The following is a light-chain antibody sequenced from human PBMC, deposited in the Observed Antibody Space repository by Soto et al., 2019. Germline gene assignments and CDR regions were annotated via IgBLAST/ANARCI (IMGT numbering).Light chain of an antibody. CDR1: QSVRSNY. J-gene: IGKJ2*01. V-gene: IGKV3-20*01. CDR2: GAS. CDR3: QHYGSSAYT. Sequence: EFVLTQSPGTLSLSPGERATLSCRASQSVRSNYLAWYQQKPGQSPRLLIYGASNRATGIPDRFSGTGSGTDFTLNSSGLEPEDFAVFYCQHYGSSAYTFGQGTTLVIK.